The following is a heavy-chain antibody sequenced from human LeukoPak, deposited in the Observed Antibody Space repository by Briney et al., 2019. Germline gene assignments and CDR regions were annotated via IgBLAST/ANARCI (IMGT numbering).Heavy chain of an antibody. V-gene: IGHV3-23*01. CDR1: GFTFSSYS. Sequence: PGGSLRLSCAASGFTFSSYSMNWVRQAPGKGLEWVSAISGSGGSTYYADSVKGRFTISRDNSKNTLYLQMNSLRADDTAVYYCAKHSSSWYFDYWGQGTLVTVSS. D-gene: IGHD6-13*01. CDR3: AKHSSSWYFDY. CDR2: ISGSGGST. J-gene: IGHJ4*02.